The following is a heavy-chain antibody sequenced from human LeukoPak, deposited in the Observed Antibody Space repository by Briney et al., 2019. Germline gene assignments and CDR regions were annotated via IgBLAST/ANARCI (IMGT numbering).Heavy chain of an antibody. CDR1: GFTFSSYA. V-gene: IGHV3-23*01. Sequence: GGSLRLSCAASGFTFSSYAMSWVRQAPGQGLEWVSTVSGSGGNTYYADSVKGRFTISRDNTKNTLYLQMNSLRAEDTAVYYCVRESPVAAVGRSWFDPWGQGTLVTVSS. CDR3: VRESPVAAVGRSWFDP. CDR2: VSGSGGNT. J-gene: IGHJ5*02. D-gene: IGHD6-13*01.